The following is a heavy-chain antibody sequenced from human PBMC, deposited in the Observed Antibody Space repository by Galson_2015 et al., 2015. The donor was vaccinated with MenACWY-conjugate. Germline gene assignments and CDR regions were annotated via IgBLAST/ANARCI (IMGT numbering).Heavy chain of an antibody. CDR3: ARVVPSAMIHGFDY. Sequence: SLRLSCATSGFTFNNYDMNWVRQAPGKGLEWVSSISTSSTNIYYADSVKGRFTISRDNAKNSVYLQMNGLRAEDTAVYFCARVVPSAMIHGFDYWGQGTLVTVSS. CDR1: GFTFNNYD. J-gene: IGHJ4*02. CDR2: ISTSSTNI. D-gene: IGHD2-2*01. V-gene: IGHV3-21*01.